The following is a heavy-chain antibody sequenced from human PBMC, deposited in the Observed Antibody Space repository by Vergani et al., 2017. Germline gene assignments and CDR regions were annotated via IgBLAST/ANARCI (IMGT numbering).Heavy chain of an antibody. J-gene: IGHJ3*02. D-gene: IGHD4-17*01. CDR2: IYTSGST. CDR3: ASATVDAFDI. V-gene: IGHV4-61*02. Sequence: QVQLQESGPGLVKPSQTLSLTFTVSGGSISSGSYYWSWIRQPAGKGLEWIGRIYTSGSTNYNPSLKSRVTISVDTSKNQFSLKLSSVTAADTAVYYCASATVDAFDIWGQGTMVTVSS. CDR1: GGSISSGSYY.